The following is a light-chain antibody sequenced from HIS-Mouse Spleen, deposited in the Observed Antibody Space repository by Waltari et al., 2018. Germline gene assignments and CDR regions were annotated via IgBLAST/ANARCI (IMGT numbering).Light chain of an antibody. J-gene: IGKJ1*01. CDR1: QSISSW. CDR3: QQYNSYSPWT. CDR2: KAS. Sequence: DIQVTQSPSTLSASVGDRVTITCRASQSISSWLAWYQQKPGKAPKLLIYKASSLESGVPSRFSGSGSGTEFTLTISSLKPDDFATYYCQQYNSYSPWTFGQGTKVEIK. V-gene: IGKV1-5*03.